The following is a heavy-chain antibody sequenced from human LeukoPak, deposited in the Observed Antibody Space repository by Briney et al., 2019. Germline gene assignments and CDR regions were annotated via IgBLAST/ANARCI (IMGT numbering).Heavy chain of an antibody. J-gene: IGHJ4*02. V-gene: IGHV4-59*01. CDR2: IYYSGST. CDR3: ARGRWLQLPDY. CDR1: GGSISSYY. Sequence: SETLSLTCTVSGGSISSYYWSWIRQPPGKGLEWIGCIYYSGSTNYNPSLKSRVTISVDTSKNQFSLKLSSVAAADTAVYYCARGRWLQLPDYWGQGTLVTVSS. D-gene: IGHD5-24*01.